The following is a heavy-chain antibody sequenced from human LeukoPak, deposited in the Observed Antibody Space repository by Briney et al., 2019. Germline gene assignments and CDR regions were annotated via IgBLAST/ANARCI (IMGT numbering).Heavy chain of an antibody. Sequence: GGSLRLSCAASGFSFGSYGMHWVRQAPGKGLEWVAVISHEGSSKYYADSVKGRSTISRDNSKNMVYLQMNSLRVEDTAVYYCARTREQWQVLDYWGQGTLVTVSS. CDR1: GFSFGSYG. V-gene: IGHV3-30*03. CDR3: ARTREQWQVLDY. D-gene: IGHD6-19*01. J-gene: IGHJ4*02. CDR2: ISHEGSSK.